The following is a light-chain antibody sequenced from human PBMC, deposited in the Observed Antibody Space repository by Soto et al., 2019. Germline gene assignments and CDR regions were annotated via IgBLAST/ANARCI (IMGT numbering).Light chain of an antibody. V-gene: IGLV2-8*01. CDR3: SSYAGSSNV. J-gene: IGLJ1*01. Sequence: QSVLTQPPSASGSPGQSVAISCTGTSSDFGGYNYVSWYQQHPGKAPKLMMYEVNKRPSGVPDRFSGSNSGNTASLTVSGLQAEDEADYYCSSYAGSSNVFGTGTKVTVL. CDR1: SSDFGGYNY. CDR2: EVN.